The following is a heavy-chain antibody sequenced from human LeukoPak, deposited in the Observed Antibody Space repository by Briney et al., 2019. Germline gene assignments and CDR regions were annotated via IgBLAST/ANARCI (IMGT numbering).Heavy chain of an antibody. D-gene: IGHD3-22*01. CDR1: GFTFSSYA. CDR3: AKESAQYYYDSSGYPTVD. Sequence: PGGSLRLSCAASGFTFSSYAMSWVRQAPGKGLEWVSAISGSGGSTYYADSVKGRFTISRDNSKNTLYLQMNSLRAEDTAVYYCAKESAQYYYDSSGYPTVDWGQGTLVTVSS. CDR2: ISGSGGST. J-gene: IGHJ4*02. V-gene: IGHV3-23*01.